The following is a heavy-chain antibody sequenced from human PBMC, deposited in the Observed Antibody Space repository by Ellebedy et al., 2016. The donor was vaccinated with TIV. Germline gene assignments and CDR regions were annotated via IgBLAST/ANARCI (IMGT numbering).Heavy chain of an antibody. Sequence: SETLSLTXAVYGGSFSGYYWSWIRQPPGKGLEWIGEINHSGSTNYNPSLKSRVTISVDTSKNQFSLKLSPVTAADTAVYYCARGKGRRYFDYWGQGTLVTVSS. CDR3: ARGKGRRYFDY. J-gene: IGHJ4*02. CDR1: GGSFSGYY. CDR2: INHSGST. D-gene: IGHD1-26*01. V-gene: IGHV4-34*01.